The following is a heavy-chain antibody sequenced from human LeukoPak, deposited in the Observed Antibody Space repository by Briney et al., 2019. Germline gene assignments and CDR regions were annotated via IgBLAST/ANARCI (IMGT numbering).Heavy chain of an antibody. D-gene: IGHD5-18*01. CDR1: GGSISSSSCY. V-gene: IGHV4-39*07. Sequence: SETLSLTCTVSGGSISSSSCYWGWIRQPPGKGLEWIGSIYYSGSTYYNPSLKSRVTISIDTSKNQFSLRLSSVTAADTAVYYCARGAAGYSYGWGQGTLVTVSS. CDR3: ARGAAGYSYG. CDR2: IYYSGST. J-gene: IGHJ4*02.